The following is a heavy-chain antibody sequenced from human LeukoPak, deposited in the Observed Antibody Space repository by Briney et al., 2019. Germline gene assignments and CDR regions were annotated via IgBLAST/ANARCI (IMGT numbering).Heavy chain of an antibody. J-gene: IGHJ4*02. CDR2: VSNSGGST. Sequence: GGSLRLSCAASGFTFSSYAMSWVRQAPGKGLEWVTAVSNSGGSTYYADSVKGRFTISRDNSNNTLYLQMNSLRAEDTAIYYCAKSWLRLGGDYWGQGTLVTVSS. CDR1: GFTFSSYA. CDR3: AKSWLRLGGDY. V-gene: IGHV3-23*01. D-gene: IGHD5-12*01.